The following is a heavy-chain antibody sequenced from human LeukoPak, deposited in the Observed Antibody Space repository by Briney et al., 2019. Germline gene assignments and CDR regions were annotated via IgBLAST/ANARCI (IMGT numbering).Heavy chain of an antibody. CDR1: GYTFTKYY. V-gene: IGHV1-46*01. CDR3: ARIRDGYNDAYDI. CDR2: INPGGDNT. J-gene: IGHJ3*02. Sequence: ASVKVSCKASGYTFTKYYIHWVRQAPGQGLEWMGLINPGGDNTNYAQNFQGRVTMTRDTSTSTVYMELSSLRSEDTAMYYCARIRDGYNDAYDIWGQGTVVTVPS. D-gene: IGHD5-24*01.